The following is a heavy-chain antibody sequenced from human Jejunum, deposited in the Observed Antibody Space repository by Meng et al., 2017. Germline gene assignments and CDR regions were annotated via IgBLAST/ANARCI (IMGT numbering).Heavy chain of an antibody. CDR1: GGPITNYY. Sequence: QLQLQESGPGLVKPSETLSLTCNVSGGPITNYYWSWIRQPPGKGLEWVGYVYNIGNTNYNPSLKGRVTISLDPSMNQFSLKLTSVTTADTAVYYCARLGFSKSFWGQGLLVTVSS. D-gene: IGHD3-10*01. CDR3: ARLGFSKSF. J-gene: IGHJ4*02. V-gene: IGHV4-59*01. CDR2: VYNIGNT.